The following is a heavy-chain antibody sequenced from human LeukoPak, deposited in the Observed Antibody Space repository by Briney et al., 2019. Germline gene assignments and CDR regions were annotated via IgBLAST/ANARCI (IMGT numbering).Heavy chain of an antibody. Sequence: PSGTLSLTCAVYGGSFSGYYWSWIRQPPGKGLEWIGEINHSGSTNYNPSLKSRVTISVDTSKNQFSLKLSSVTAADTAVYYCARRQVEMATILGRRKYYFDYWGQGTLVTVSS. CDR2: INHSGST. J-gene: IGHJ4*02. CDR1: GGSFSGYY. V-gene: IGHV4-34*01. CDR3: ARRQVEMATILGRRKYYFDY. D-gene: IGHD5-24*01.